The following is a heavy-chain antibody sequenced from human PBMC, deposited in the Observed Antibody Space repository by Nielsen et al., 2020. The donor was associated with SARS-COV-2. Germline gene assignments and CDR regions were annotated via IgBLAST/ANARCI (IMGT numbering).Heavy chain of an antibody. CDR3: AREMGDTSMVSWFDP. CDR1: GYSYTSYW. D-gene: IGHD5-18*01. CDR2: IDPDDSNT. V-gene: IGHV5-51*01. Sequence: GESLKISCKGSGYSYTSYWIGWVRQMPGKGLEWMGIIDPDDSNTRYSPSFQGQVTISADKYISTAYLQWNRLEASDTAMYYCAREMGDTSMVSWFDPWGQGTLVTVSS. J-gene: IGHJ5*02.